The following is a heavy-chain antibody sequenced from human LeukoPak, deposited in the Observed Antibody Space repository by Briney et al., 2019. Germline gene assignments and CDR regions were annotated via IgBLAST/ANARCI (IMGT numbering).Heavy chain of an antibody. CDR2: ISRSGSGDNT. CDR3: ASGQGWHFDL. CDR1: GFTLSKFD. V-gene: IGHV3-23*01. Sequence: PSGGSLRLSCAASGFTLSKFDMYWVRQAPGKGLECVSVISRSGSGDNTYYADAVEGRFTISRDNSRNTLYLQMDSLRAEDTAVYYCASGQGWHFDLWGRGTLVTVSS. J-gene: IGHJ2*01. D-gene: IGHD2-15*01.